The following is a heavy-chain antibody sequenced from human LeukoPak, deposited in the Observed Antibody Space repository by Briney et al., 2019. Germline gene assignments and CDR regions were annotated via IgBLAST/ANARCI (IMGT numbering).Heavy chain of an antibody. V-gene: IGHV4-59*01. CDR1: GGSISSYY. J-gene: IGHJ4*02. CDR2: IYYSGST. CDR3: ARGRTATRFDY. D-gene: IGHD5-18*01. Sequence: SETLSLTCTVSGGSISSYYWRWIRQPPGKGLEWIGYIYYSGSTNYNPSLKSRVTISVDTSKNQFSLKLSSVTAADTAVYYCARGRTATRFDYWGQGTLVTVSS.